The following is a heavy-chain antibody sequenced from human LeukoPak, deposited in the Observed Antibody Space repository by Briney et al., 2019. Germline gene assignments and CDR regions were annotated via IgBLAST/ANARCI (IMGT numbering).Heavy chain of an antibody. Sequence: GGSLRVSCAASGFTVSSNYMSWVRQAPGKGLELVSLIYSGDKTYYADSVEGRFTISRDNSQNMLYLQMNSLRAEDTAVYYCARVGDYAAKDWGQGTLVAVSS. V-gene: IGHV3-53*01. D-gene: IGHD4-23*01. J-gene: IGHJ4*02. CDR1: GFTVSSNY. CDR3: ARVGDYAAKD. CDR2: IYSGDKT.